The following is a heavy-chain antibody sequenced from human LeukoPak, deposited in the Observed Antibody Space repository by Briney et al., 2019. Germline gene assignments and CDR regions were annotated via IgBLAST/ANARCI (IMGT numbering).Heavy chain of an antibody. CDR2: ISGSGGST. J-gene: IGHJ4*02. D-gene: IGHD4-17*01. Sequence: GGSLRLPCAASGFTVSSNYMSWVRQAPGKGLEWVSAISGSGGSTYYADSVKGRFTISRDNSKNTLYLQMNSLRADDTAVYYCAKEWGVDYGLRYWGQGTLVTVSS. CDR3: AKEWGVDYGLRY. CDR1: GFTVSSNY. V-gene: IGHV3-23*01.